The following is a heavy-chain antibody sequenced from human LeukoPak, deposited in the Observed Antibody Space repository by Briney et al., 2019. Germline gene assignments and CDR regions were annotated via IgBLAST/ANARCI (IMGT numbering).Heavy chain of an antibody. D-gene: IGHD3-22*01. V-gene: IGHV4-4*07. Sequence: KPSETLSLTCTVSGGSISSYYWSWIRQPAGKGLEWIGRIYTSGSTNYNPSLKSRVTMSVDTSKNQFSLKLSSVTAADTAVYYCARGSTDSSGYYLKVRTFDYWGQGTLVTVSS. J-gene: IGHJ4*02. CDR2: IYTSGST. CDR1: GGSISSYY. CDR3: ARGSTDSSGYYLKVRTFDY.